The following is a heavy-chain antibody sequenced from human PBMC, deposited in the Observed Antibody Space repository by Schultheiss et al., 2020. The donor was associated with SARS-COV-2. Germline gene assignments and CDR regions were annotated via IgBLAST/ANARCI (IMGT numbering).Heavy chain of an antibody. CDR2: IKQDGSEK. J-gene: IGHJ6*03. CDR1: GFTFSNYA. CDR3: ARDGDGYNFYYYYYYMDV. V-gene: IGHV3-7*01. D-gene: IGHD5-24*01. Sequence: GESLKISCAASGFTFSNYAMSWVRQAPGKGLEWVANIKQDGSEKYYVDSVKGRFTISRDNSKNSLYLQMNSLRAEDTAVYYCARDGDGYNFYYYYYYMDVWGKGTTVTVSS.